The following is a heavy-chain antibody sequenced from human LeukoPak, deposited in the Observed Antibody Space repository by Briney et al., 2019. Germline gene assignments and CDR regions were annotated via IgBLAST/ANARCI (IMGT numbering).Heavy chain of an antibody. V-gene: IGHV4-61*02. J-gene: IGHJ3*02. CDR3: ARGALPSAFDI. Sequence: PSETLSLTCAVSGGSISSGGYSWNWIRQSAGKGLEWIGRIYSTGGTDYNPSLKSRVTMSVDTSKNQFSLKLSSVTAADTAVYFCARGALPSAFDIWGQGTMVTVSS. CDR1: GGSISSGGYS. CDR2: IYSTGGT.